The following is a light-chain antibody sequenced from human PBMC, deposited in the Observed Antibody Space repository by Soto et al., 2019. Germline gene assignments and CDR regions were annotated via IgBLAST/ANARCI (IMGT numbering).Light chain of an antibody. CDR2: DVS. V-gene: IGLV2-14*01. J-gene: IGLJ2*01. Sequence: QSVLTQPASVSGCPGQSITISGTGTSSDVGGYNYVSWYQQHPGKAPKLMIYDVSNRPSGVSNRFSGSKSGNTASLTISGLQAEDEADYYCSSYTSSSTPVVFGGGTKLTVL. CDR1: SSDVGGYNY. CDR3: SSYTSSSTPVV.